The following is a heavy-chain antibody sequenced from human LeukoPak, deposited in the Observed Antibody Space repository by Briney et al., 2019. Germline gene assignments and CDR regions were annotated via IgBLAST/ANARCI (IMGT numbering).Heavy chain of an antibody. CDR2: IYHSGST. J-gene: IGHJ4*02. CDR3: ARINDRSGYPLDN. Sequence: SQTLSLTCAVSGGSISSGGYSWSWLRQPPGKGLEWIGYIYHSGSTYYNPSLKSRVTISVDTSKNQFSLKLSSVTAADTAVYYCARINDRSGYPLDNWGQGTLVTVSS. CDR1: GGSISSGGYS. V-gene: IGHV4-30-2*05. D-gene: IGHD3-22*01.